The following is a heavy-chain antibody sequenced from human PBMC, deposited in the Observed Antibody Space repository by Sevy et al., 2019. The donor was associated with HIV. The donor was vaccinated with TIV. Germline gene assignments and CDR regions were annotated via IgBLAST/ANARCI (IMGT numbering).Heavy chain of an antibody. J-gene: IGHJ3*02. V-gene: IGHV1-18*01. CDR1: GYTFTSYG. Sequence: ASVKVSCKASGYTFTSYGISWVRQAPGQGLEWMGWIGAYNGNTNYAQKLQGRVTMTTDTSTSTAYMELRSLRSDDTAVYYCARVRSLAAAGTRAFDIWGQGTMVTVSS. CDR2: IGAYNGNT. CDR3: ARVRSLAAAGTRAFDI. D-gene: IGHD6-13*01.